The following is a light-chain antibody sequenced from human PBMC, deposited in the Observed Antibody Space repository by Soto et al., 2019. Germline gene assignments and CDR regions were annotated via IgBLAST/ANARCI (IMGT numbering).Light chain of an antibody. J-gene: IGLJ1*01. CDR3: SSHTSSRTFV. CDR2: EVS. V-gene: IGLV2-14*01. Sequence: QSVLTQPASVSGSPGQSITISCTGSSTDVGGYNYVSWYQQHPGKAPKLMISEVSKRPSGVSDRFSGSKSGNTASLTISGLQAEDEADYYCSSHTSSRTFVFGTGTKVTV. CDR1: STDVGGYNY.